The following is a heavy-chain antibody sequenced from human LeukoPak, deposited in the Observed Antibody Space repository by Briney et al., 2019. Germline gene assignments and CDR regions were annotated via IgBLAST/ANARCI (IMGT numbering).Heavy chain of an antibody. Sequence: GGSLRLSCAASGFTFSTYNMNWVRRAPGKGLECVSSISTTGSYIYYADSVKGRFTISRDNAKNSLYLQMNSLRAEDTAVYYCARERHSTSWHYYMDVWGKGTTVTVSS. J-gene: IGHJ6*03. CDR1: GFTFSTYN. V-gene: IGHV3-21*01. D-gene: IGHD6-6*01. CDR3: ARERHSTSWHYYMDV. CDR2: ISTTGSYI.